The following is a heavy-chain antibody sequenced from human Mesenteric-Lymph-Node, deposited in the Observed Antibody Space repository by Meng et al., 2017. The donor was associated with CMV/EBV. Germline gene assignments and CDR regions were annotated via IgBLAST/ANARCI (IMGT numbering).Heavy chain of an antibody. CDR2: IRYDGSNK. CDR1: GFTFSGYG. J-gene: IGHJ5*02. D-gene: IGHD3-16*01. V-gene: IGHV3-30*02. CDR3: AKAHYDYQLLSPFDP. Sequence: GESLKISCAASGFTFSGYGMHWVRQAPGKGLEWVTFIRYDGSNKYYTDSVKGRFTISRDNSKSTVFLQMNSLRPEDTAVYYCAKAHYDYQLLSPFDPWGQGTLVTVSS.